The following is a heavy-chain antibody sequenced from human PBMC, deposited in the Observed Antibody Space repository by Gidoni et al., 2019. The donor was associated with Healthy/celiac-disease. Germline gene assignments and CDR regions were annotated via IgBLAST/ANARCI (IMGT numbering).Heavy chain of an antibody. CDR3: AHTIAVEGWLHYYYGMDV. D-gene: IGHD6-19*01. V-gene: IGHV2-5*01. Sequence: QITLKESGPTMVKPTQTLTLTCTFSGFSLSTSGEGVGWIRQPPGKALEWLALMYWNDDKRYSPSLKSRLTITKDTSKNQVVLTRTNMDPVDTATYYCAHTIAVEGWLHYYYGMDVWGQGTTVTVSS. CDR2: MYWNDDK. CDR1: GFSLSTSGEG. J-gene: IGHJ6*02.